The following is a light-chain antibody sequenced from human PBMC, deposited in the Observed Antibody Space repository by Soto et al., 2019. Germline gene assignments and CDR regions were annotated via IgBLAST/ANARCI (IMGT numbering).Light chain of an antibody. CDR2: AVT. V-gene: IGLV2-8*01. CDR3: SSYAGSNNLV. CDR1: SSDVGGYNY. J-gene: IGLJ2*01. Sequence: QSALTQPPSASGSPGQSVTISCTETSSDVGGYNYVSGDQQHHGKAPKLMIYAVTKRPSGVPDRFSGSKSGNTAARTVSGLQAEYEADYFCSSYAGSNNLVFGGGTKLTVL.